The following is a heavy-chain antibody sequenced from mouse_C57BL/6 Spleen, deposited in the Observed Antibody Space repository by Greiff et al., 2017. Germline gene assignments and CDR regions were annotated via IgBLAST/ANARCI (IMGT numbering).Heavy chain of an antibody. CDR3: ARQLRPSWFAY. Sequence: QVQLKQSGAELVKPGASVKLSCKASGYTFTSYWMQWVKQRPGQGLEWIGEIDPSDSYTNYNQKFKGKATLTVDTSSSTAYMQLSSLTSEDSAVYYCARQLRPSWFAYWGQGTLVTVSA. CDR1: GYTFTSYW. CDR2: IDPSDSYT. J-gene: IGHJ3*01. D-gene: IGHD3-2*02. V-gene: IGHV1-50*01.